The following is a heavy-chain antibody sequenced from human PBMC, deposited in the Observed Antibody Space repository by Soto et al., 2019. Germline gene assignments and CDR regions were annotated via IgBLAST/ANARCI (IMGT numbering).Heavy chain of an antibody. Sequence: SETLSLTWTVAGGSIGSYGGSWIRKPQGKGLEWIGYIYYSGSTNYNPSLKSRVTISVDTSKNQFSLKLSSVTAADTAVYYCARGRRIAVAGTFWFDPWGQGTLVTVSS. J-gene: IGHJ5*02. CDR3: ARGRRIAVAGTFWFDP. CDR1: GGSIGSYG. V-gene: IGHV4-59*01. CDR2: IYYSGST. D-gene: IGHD6-19*01.